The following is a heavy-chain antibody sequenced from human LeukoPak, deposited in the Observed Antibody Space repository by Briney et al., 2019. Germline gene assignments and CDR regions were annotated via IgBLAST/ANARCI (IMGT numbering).Heavy chain of an antibody. D-gene: IGHD5-12*01. CDR2: ISYDGTNK. J-gene: IGHJ6*02. CDR3: AKDRAGDIVAPYYYYGMDV. Sequence: GSLRLSCAASGFTFSSYGMHWVRQAPGKGLEWVAVISYDGTNKYYADSVKGRFTISRDNSKNTLYLQMNSLRAEDTAVYYCAKDRAGDIVAPYYYYGMDVWGQGTTVTVSS. CDR1: GFTFSSYG. V-gene: IGHV3-30*18.